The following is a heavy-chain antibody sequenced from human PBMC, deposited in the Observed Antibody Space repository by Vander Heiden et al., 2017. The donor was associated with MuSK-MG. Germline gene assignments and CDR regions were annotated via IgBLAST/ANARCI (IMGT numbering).Heavy chain of an antibody. CDR3: AGEGIAVPGSHYYYCREL. V-gene: IGHV1-2*02. J-gene: IGHJ6*02. CDR2: INPKNGAT. Sequence: QVQLVQSGAAVTKPGASVRVSCKASGYIFTDSYIHWVRQAPGQGFEWMGWINPKNGATKYGPKFQGRVTMTRDTSVSTAYMELSTLMSADTALYYCAGEGIAVPGSHYYYCRELWGQGTKGTVSS. D-gene: IGHD6-19*01. CDR1: GYIFTDSY.